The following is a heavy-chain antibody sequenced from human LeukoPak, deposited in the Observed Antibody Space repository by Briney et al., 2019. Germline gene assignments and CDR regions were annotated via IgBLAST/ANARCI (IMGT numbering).Heavy chain of an antibody. J-gene: IGHJ4*02. Sequence: PGGSLRLSCAASGFTVSSNYMSWVRQAPGKGLEWVSVIYSGGSTYYADSVKGRFTISRDNSKNTLYLQMNSLRAEDTAVYYCATYYYDSSGFGDWGQGTLVTVSS. V-gene: IGHV3-66*01. CDR1: GFTVSSNY. CDR2: IYSGGST. CDR3: ATYYYDSSGFGD. D-gene: IGHD3-22*01.